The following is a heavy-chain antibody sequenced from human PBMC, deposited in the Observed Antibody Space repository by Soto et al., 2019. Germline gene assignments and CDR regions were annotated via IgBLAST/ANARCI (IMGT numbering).Heavy chain of an antibody. CDR3: ARELGYCLSTSCYGEYYFDY. J-gene: IGHJ4*02. CDR1: GGTFSSYA. CDR2: IIPIFGTA. Sequence: QVQLVQSGAEVKKPGSSVKVSCKASGGTFSSYASSWVRQAPGQGLEWMGGIIPIFGTANYAQKFQGRVTITADESTSTAYMELSSMRSEDTAVYYCARELGYCLSTSCYGEYYFDYWGQGSLVTVSS. V-gene: IGHV1-69*12. D-gene: IGHD2-2*01.